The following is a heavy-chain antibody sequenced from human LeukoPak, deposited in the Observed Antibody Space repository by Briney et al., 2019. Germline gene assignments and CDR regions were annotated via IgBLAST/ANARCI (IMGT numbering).Heavy chain of an antibody. D-gene: IGHD3-3*01. V-gene: IGHV4-38-2*01. J-gene: IGHJ4*02. CDR2: IYHSGST. CDR3: ARHGVMDYDFWSGYYYYFDY. CDR1: GYSISSGYY. Sequence: PSETLSLTCAVSGYSISSGYYWGWIRPPPGKGLEWIGSIYHSGSTYYNSSLKSRVTISVDTSKNQFSLKLSSVTAADTAVYYCARHGVMDYDFWSGYYYYFDYWGQGTLVTVSS.